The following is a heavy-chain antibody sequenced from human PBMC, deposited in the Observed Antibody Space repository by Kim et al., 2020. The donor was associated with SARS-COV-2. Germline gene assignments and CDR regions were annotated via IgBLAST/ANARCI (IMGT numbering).Heavy chain of an antibody. J-gene: IGHJ6*02. CDR3: ARGAQQLVPYYYYYYGLDV. Sequence: GGSLRLSCVASGFTFSSYGMHWVRQAPGKGLEWVAVIWYDGSNKYYADSVKGRFTISRDNSKNTLYLQMNSLRAEDTAVYYCARGAQQLVPYYYYYYGLDVWGQGTTVTVSS. CDR2: IWYDGSNK. CDR1: GFTFSSYG. V-gene: IGHV3-33*01. D-gene: IGHD6-13*01.